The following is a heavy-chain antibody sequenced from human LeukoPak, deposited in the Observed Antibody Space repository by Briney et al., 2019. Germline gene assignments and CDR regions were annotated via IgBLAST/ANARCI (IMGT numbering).Heavy chain of an antibody. CDR1: GFTFSSYA. J-gene: IGHJ4*02. CDR3: TTDTWYSAGH. CDR2: IKQDGSEK. V-gene: IGHV3-7*03. Sequence: GGSLRLSCAASGFTFSSYAMSWVRQAPGKGLEWVANIKQDGSEKYYVDSMKGRFTISRDNAKNSLFLQMNSLRAEDTAIYYCTTDTWYSAGHWGQGTLVTVSS. D-gene: IGHD2-15*01.